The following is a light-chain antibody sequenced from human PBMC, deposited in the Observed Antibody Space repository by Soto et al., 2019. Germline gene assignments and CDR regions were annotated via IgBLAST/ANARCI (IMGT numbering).Light chain of an antibody. CDR1: SSNIGSNY. J-gene: IGLJ1*01. V-gene: IGLV1-47*02. CDR2: SNN. CDR3: TAFSANRVYL. Sequence: QSVLTQPPSASGTPGQRVTISCSGSSSNIGSNYVYWYQQLPGTAPKLLIYSNNQRPSGVPDRFSGSKSGTSASLAISGLRSEDEADYYCTAFSANRVYLFGPGTKLTVL.